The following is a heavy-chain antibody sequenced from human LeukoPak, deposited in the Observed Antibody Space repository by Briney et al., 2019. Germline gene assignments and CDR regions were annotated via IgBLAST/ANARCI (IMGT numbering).Heavy chain of an antibody. CDR3: TTEGYGSGSYDH. Sequence: GGSLRLSCAASGFTFSSYGMHWVRQAPGKGLEWVAVIWYDESNKYYADSVKGRFTISRDNSKNTLYLQMNSLKTEDTAVYYCTTEGYGSGSYDHWGQGTLVTVSS. V-gene: IGHV3-33*01. J-gene: IGHJ4*02. D-gene: IGHD3-10*01. CDR1: GFTFSSYG. CDR2: IWYDESNK.